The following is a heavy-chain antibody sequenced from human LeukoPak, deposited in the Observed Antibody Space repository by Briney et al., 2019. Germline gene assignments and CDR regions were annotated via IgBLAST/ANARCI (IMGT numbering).Heavy chain of an antibody. D-gene: IGHD3-10*01. CDR2: IYSSGTT. CDR3: ARGIRGVIITTNYYNMDV. CDR1: GGSITNRY. Sequence: KPSETLSLTCTVSGGSITNRYWSWIRQPAGKGLEWLGRIYSSGTTAYNASLTSRLTMSVDTSKSQFSLKLNSVTAADTAVYYCARGIRGVIITTNYYNMDVWGPGTTVTVSS. V-gene: IGHV4-4*07. J-gene: IGHJ6*03.